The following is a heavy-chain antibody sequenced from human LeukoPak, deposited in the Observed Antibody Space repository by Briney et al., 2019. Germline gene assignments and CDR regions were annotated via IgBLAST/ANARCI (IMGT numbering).Heavy chain of an antibody. V-gene: IGHV3-11*06. CDR2: ISSSSSYT. CDR3: ARPSTYSSGWYYFDY. CDR1: GFPFSDYY. J-gene: IGHJ4*02. D-gene: IGHD6-19*01. Sequence: KPGGSLRLSCAATGFPFSDYYMSWIRQAPGKGLEWVSYISSSSSYTNYADSVKGRFTISRDNAKNSLYLQMNSLRAEDTAVYYCARPSTYSSGWYYFDYWGQGTLVTVSS.